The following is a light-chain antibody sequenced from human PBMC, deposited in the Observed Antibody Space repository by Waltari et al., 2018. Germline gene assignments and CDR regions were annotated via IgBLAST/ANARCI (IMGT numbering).Light chain of an antibody. V-gene: IGKV1-12*01. CDR3: QQADSFPLT. CDR2: SAS. Sequence: DIQMTQSPSSLSASVGDRVTMTCRASQGINTWLAWYQQVPGRAPKLLIYSASSLQSGVPSRFSGSGSGTNFTLTITSLQPEDFATYYCQQADSFPLTFGGGTKVEIK. J-gene: IGKJ4*01. CDR1: QGINTW.